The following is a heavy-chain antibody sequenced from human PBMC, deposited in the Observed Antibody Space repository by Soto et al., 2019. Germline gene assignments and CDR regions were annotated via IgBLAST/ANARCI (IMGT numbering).Heavy chain of an antibody. J-gene: IGHJ4*02. D-gene: IGHD3-10*01. CDR1: GDTFTFYS. Sequence: QVQLVQSGAEVKKPGSSVRVSCKASGDTFTFYSINWVRQAPGLGLEWMGRINPILSMSNYAQRFQGRVTMTADKSTSTAYMELSSLRSEDTAMYYCASSYGSGYRDFDYWGKGALVTVSS. CDR3: ASSYGSGYRDFDY. V-gene: IGHV1-69*02. CDR2: INPILSMS.